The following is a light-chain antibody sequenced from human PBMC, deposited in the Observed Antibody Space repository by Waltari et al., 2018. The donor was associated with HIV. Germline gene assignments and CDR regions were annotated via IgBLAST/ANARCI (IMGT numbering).Light chain of an antibody. V-gene: IGLV1-47*01. J-gene: IGLJ1*01. CDR3: AAWDDSLSGLYV. CDR1: SSNIGRNY. Sequence: QSVLTQPPSASGTPGPRVTISCSGSSSNIGRNYVCWYQQLPGTAPKLLIYRNNERPSGVPDRFSGSKSGTSASLAISGLRSEDEADYYCAAWDDSLSGLYVFGTGTKVTVL. CDR2: RNN.